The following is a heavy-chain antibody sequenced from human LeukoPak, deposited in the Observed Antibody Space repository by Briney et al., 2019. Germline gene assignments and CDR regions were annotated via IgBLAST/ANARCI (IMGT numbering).Heavy chain of an antibody. D-gene: IGHD6-19*01. CDR2: IKQDGSEK. Sequence: GGSLRLSCAASGFTFSNYTMHWVRQASGKGLEWVANIKQDGSEKYYVDSVKGRFTISRDNAKNSLNLQMNSLRAEDTAVYYCAREPYSSGWYYRFDPWGQGTLVTVSS. J-gene: IGHJ5*02. CDR3: AREPYSSGWYYRFDP. CDR1: GFTFSNYT. V-gene: IGHV3-7*01.